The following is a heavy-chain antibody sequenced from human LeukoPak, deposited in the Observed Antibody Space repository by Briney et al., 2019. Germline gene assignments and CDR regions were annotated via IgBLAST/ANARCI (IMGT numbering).Heavy chain of an antibody. D-gene: IGHD3-10*01. V-gene: IGHV3-23*01. CDR1: GFTFSFYA. CDR2: ISGSGGST. Sequence: GGSLRLSCAASGFTFSFYAMYRVRQAPGKGLEWVSAISGSGGSTSYADSVKGRFTISRDNSKNTLYLQMNSLRAEDTAAYYCAKGEGAMVRGIVDYWGQGTLVTVSS. J-gene: IGHJ4*02. CDR3: AKGEGAMVRGIVDY.